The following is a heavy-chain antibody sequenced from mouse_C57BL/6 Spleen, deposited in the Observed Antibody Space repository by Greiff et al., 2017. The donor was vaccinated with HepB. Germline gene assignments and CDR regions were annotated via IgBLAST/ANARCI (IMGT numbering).Heavy chain of an antibody. CDR3: ARGPITTVVAPYWYFDV. V-gene: IGHV5-17*01. Sequence: EVNVVESGGGLVKPGGSLKLSCAASGFTFSDYGMHWVRQAPEKGLEWVAYISSGSSTIYYADTVKGRFTISRDNAKNTLFLQMTSLRSEDTAMYYCARGPITTVVAPYWYFDVWGTGTTVTVSS. CDR2: ISSGSSTI. CDR1: GFTFSDYG. J-gene: IGHJ1*03. D-gene: IGHD1-1*01.